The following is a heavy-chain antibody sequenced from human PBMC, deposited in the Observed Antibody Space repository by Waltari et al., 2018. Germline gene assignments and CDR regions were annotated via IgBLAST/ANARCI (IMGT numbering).Heavy chain of an antibody. CDR1: GFTFRRHA. D-gene: IGHD3-3*01. CDR2: MSNVGEKK. Sequence: QVQLVESGGGVVQAGKSLRLSCVASGFTFRRHAMHWVRQGPGKGLEVGAVMSNVGEKKYYGDSVKGRFTISRDNPENTLHLQMNSLSPEDTAVYYCTKSPSVYELGLTRGMDVWGQGTTVTVSS. J-gene: IGHJ6*02. V-gene: IGHV3-30*18. CDR3: TKSPSVYELGLTRGMDV.